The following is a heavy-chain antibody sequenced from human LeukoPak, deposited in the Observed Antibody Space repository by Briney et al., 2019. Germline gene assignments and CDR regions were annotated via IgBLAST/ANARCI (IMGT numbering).Heavy chain of an antibody. CDR3: ARDGRTLGGSYYYYGMDV. J-gene: IGHJ6*02. CDR1: GFTFSDYY. V-gene: IGHV3-11*01. Sequence: PGGSLRLSCAASGFTFSDYYMSWIRQAPGKGLEWVSYISSSGSTIYYADSVKGRFTISRDNAENSLYLQMNSLRAEDTAVYYCARDGRTLGGSYYYYGMDVWGQGTTVTVSS. D-gene: IGHD2-15*01. CDR2: ISSSGSTI.